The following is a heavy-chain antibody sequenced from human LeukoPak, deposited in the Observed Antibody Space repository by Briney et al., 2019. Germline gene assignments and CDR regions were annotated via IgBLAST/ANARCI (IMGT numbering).Heavy chain of an antibody. D-gene: IGHD3-10*01. CDR3: ARDLRLIGLTITMVRGVAHTFDP. CDR2: INPNSGGT. CDR1: GYTFTGYY. J-gene: IGHJ5*02. V-gene: IGHV1-2*02. Sequence: GASVKVSCKASGYTFTGYYMHWVRQAPGQGLEWMGWINPNSGGTNYAQKFQGRVTMTRDTSISTAYMELSRLRSDDTAVYYCARDLRLIGLTITMVRGVAHTFDPWGQGTLVTISS.